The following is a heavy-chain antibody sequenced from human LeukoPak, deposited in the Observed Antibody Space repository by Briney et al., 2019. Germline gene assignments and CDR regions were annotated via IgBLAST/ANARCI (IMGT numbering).Heavy chain of an antibody. Sequence: PGGSLRLSCAASGFTFSSYWMSWVRQAPGKGLEWVANIKQDGSEKYYVDSVKGRFTISRDNAKNSLYLQMNSLRAEDTAVYYCARGLRFLEWLGANDYWGQGTLVTVSS. J-gene: IGHJ4*02. CDR2: IKQDGSEK. D-gene: IGHD3-3*01. CDR3: ARGLRFLEWLGANDY. V-gene: IGHV3-7*01. CDR1: GFTFSSYW.